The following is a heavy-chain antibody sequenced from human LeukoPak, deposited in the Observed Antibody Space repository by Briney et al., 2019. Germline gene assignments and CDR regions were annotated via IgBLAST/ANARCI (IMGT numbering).Heavy chain of an antibody. CDR1: GNIFNGYY. V-gene: IGHV1-18*04. Sequence: SVKVSCKASGNIFNGYYMHWVRQAPGQGLEWMGWISAYNGNTNYAQKLQGRVTMTTDTSTSTAYMELRSLRSDDTAVYYCARAIRNVVVVAAGYWGQGTLVTVSS. J-gene: IGHJ4*02. D-gene: IGHD2-15*01. CDR3: ARAIRNVVVVAAGY. CDR2: ISAYNGNT.